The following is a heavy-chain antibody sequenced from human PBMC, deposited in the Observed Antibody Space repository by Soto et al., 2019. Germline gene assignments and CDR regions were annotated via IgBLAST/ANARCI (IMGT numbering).Heavy chain of an antibody. CDR1: GFTFSSYA. CDR2: ISGSGGST. Sequence: GGSLRLSCAASGFTFSSYAMSWVRLAPGKGLEWVSAISGSGGSTYYADSVEGRFTISRDNSKNTLYLQMNSLRHEDTAVYYCARYRDGLSDGWGQGTLVAVSS. V-gene: IGHV3-23*01. CDR3: ARYRDGLSDG. J-gene: IGHJ4*01. D-gene: IGHD1-26*01.